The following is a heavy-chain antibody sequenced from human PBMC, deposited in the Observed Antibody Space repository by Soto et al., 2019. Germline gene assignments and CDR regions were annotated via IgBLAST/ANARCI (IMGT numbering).Heavy chain of an antibody. V-gene: IGHV3-21*01. CDR3: ARSIVGAGRYFDY. CDR1: GFTFSSYS. CDR2: ISSSSSYI. D-gene: IGHD1-26*01. J-gene: IGHJ4*02. Sequence: EVQLVESGGGLVKPGGSLRLSCAASGFTFSSYSMNWVRQAPGKGLAWVSSISSSSSYIYYADSVKGRFTISRDNAYNSLYLQMNSLRAENTAVYDCARSIVGAGRYFDYWGQGTLVTVSS.